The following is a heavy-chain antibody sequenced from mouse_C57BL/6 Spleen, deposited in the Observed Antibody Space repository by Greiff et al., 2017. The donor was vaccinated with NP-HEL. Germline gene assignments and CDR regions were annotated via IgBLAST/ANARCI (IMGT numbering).Heavy chain of an antibody. V-gene: IGHV5-16*01. J-gene: IGHJ1*03. CDR2: INYDGSST. D-gene: IGHD1-1*01. CDR1: GFTFSDYY. CDR3: ARDSSYWYFDV. Sequence: VESEGGLVQPGSSMKLSCTASGFTFSDYYMAWVRQVPEKGLEWVANINYDGSSTYYLDSLKSRFIISRDNAKNILYLQMSSLKSEDTATYYCARDSSYWYFDVWGTGTTVTVSS.